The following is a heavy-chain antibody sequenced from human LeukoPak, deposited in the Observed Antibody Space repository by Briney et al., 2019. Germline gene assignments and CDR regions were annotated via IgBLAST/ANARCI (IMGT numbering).Heavy chain of an antibody. V-gene: IGHV3-7*01. CDR1: GFTFNTFW. D-gene: IGHD6-13*01. Sequence: GGSLRLSCAASGFTFNTFWVSWVRQTPGKGLEWVANIKEDGTKKYYADSVKGRFTISRDNAENSLYLQMNSLRAEDTAVYYCARDAAGYDPWGQGTLVTVSS. J-gene: IGHJ5*02. CDR2: IKEDGTKK. CDR3: ARDAAGYDP.